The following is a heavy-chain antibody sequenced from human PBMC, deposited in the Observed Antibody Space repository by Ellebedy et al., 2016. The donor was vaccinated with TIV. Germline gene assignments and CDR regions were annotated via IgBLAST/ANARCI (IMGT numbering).Heavy chain of an antibody. Sequence: GESLKISCAASGFTFSSYWMHWVRQAPGKGLEWVANIKPDGSEKYYVDSVKGRFTISRDNAKNSLYLQMNSLRAEDTAVYYCARALGGGDCYWGQGTLVTVSS. D-gene: IGHD2-21*02. CDR3: ARALGGGDCY. CDR2: IKPDGSEK. V-gene: IGHV3-7*01. J-gene: IGHJ4*02. CDR1: GFTFSSYW.